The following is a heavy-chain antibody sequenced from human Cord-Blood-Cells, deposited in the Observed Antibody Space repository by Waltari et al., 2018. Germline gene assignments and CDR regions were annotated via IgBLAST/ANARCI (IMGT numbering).Heavy chain of an antibody. D-gene: IGHD6-6*01. CDR2: ISGSGGST. CDR1: TFSSYA. CDR3: AKVRSIAARRGYYFDY. V-gene: IGHV3-23*01. Sequence: TFSSYAMSWVRQAPGKGLEWVSAISGSGGSTYYADSVKGRFTISRDNSKNTLYLQMNSLRAEDTAVYYCAKVRSIAARRGYYFDYWGQGTLVTVSS. J-gene: IGHJ4*02.